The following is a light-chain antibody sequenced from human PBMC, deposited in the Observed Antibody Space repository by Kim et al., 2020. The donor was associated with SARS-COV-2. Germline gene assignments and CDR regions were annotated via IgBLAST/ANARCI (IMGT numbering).Light chain of an antibody. J-gene: IGLJ2*01. CDR2: EDD. Sequence: GKPVTTAVTRSSGSLGDNYVQWYQQRPGGVPTTVIYEDDQRPSGVSDRFSGSIDNSSNSASLTISGLRTEDEADYYCQSYNRDNVIFGGGTQLTVL. CDR1: SGSLGDNY. V-gene: IGLV6-57*03. CDR3: QSYNRDNVI.